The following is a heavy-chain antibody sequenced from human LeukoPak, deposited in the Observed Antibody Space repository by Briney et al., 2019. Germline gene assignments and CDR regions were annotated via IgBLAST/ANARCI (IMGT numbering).Heavy chain of an antibody. V-gene: IGHV4-4*09. D-gene: IGHD6-6*01. J-gene: IGHJ6*03. Sequence: TETLSLTCTVSGGSISSYYWSWIRQPPGKGLEWIGYIYTSESTNYNPSLKSRVTISVDTSKNQFSLKLSSVTAADTAVYYCARLRLGSSSLNYYYYMDVWGKGTTVTVSS. CDR1: GGSISSYY. CDR3: ARLRLGSSSLNYYYYMDV. CDR2: IYTSEST.